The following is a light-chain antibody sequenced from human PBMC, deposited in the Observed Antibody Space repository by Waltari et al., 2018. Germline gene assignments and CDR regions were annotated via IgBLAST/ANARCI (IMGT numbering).Light chain of an antibody. J-gene: IGLJ3*02. V-gene: IGLV1-44*01. CDR3: AAWDDSLNGWV. Sequence: QSVLTQPPSASGTPGQRVTISCSGSSSNIGRTTVNWYQQLPGTAPKLLLYSNNQRPSGVPDRFSGSKSGTSASLAISGLQSEDEADYYCAAWDDSLNGWVFGGGTKLTVL. CDR2: SNN. CDR1: SSNIGRTT.